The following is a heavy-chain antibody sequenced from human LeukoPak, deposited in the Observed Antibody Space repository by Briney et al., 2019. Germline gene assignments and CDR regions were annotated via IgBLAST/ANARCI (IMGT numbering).Heavy chain of an antibody. CDR3: ARDWSDAFDI. CDR1: GFTVSSNY. J-gene: IGHJ3*02. V-gene: IGHV3-66*01. Sequence: GGSLRLSCAASGFTVSSNYMSGVRQAPGKGLEWVSVIYSGGSTYYADSVKGRFTISRDNSKNTLYLQMNSLRAEDTAVYYCARDWSDAFDIWGQGTMVTVSS. CDR2: IYSGGST.